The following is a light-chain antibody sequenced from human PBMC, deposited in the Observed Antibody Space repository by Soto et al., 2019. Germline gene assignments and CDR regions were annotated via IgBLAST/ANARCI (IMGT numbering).Light chain of an antibody. V-gene: IGKV3-20*01. CDR2: GAS. CDR3: QQYGSSPLT. Sequence: EIVLTQSPGTLSLSPGERGTLSCRAGQNLSSSSLAWYQQKPGQAPRLLIYGASSRASGIPDRFSGSGSGTDFTLTISRLEPEDFAMYYCQQYGSSPLTFGGGTKVEI. J-gene: IGKJ4*01. CDR1: QNLSSSS.